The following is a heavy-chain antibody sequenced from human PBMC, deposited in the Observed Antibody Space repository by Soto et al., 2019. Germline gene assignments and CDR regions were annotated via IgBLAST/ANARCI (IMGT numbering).Heavy chain of an antibody. D-gene: IGHD3-9*01. V-gene: IGHV3-30-3*01. Sequence: PGGSLRLSCAASGFAFSSYAMHWVRQAPGKGLEWVAVISYDGSNKYYADSVKGRFTISRDNSKNTLYLQMNSLRAEDTAVYYCARNYDILTGYYRGYFDYWGQGT. J-gene: IGHJ4*02. CDR1: GFAFSSYA. CDR3: ARNYDILTGYYRGYFDY. CDR2: ISYDGSNK.